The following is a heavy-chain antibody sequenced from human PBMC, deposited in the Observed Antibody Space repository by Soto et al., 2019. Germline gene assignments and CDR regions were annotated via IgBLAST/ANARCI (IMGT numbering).Heavy chain of an antibody. D-gene: IGHD2-21*02. CDR1: GFTFSKYG. CDR2: MSFDGRNE. J-gene: IGHJ4*02. CDR3: AKVGHIAVVTAWFDY. V-gene: IGHV3-30*18. Sequence: QVQLVESGGGLVQPGRSLRLSCEGSGFTFSKYGMHWVRQAPGKGLEWVAVMSFDGRNEYYADSVKGRFTISRDNSNSTLYLQMSSLRPEDTAVYYCAKVGHIAVVTAWFDYWGQGTLVTVSS.